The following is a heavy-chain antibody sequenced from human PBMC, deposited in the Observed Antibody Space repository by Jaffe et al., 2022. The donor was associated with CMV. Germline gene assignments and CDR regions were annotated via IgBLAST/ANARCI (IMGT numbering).Heavy chain of an antibody. J-gene: IGHJ4*02. CDR3: LRSLTAGSGDFDY. Sequence: EVQLVESGGGLVQPGGSLRLSCAASGFTFSNYWMHWVRQAPGKGLVWVSRVITHGSGADYADSVKGRFTVSRDNTKNTLYLQMDALRADDTAVYYCLRSLTAGSGDFDYWGQGTLVTVSS. CDR2: VITHGSGA. D-gene: IGHD3-10*01. V-gene: IGHV3-74*01. CDR1: GFTFSNYW.